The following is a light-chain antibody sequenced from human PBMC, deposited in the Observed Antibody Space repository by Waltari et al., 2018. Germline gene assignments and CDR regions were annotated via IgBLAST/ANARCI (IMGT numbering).Light chain of an antibody. CDR3: QQYSSFST. J-gene: IGKJ1*01. CDR1: QTIRGW. Sequence: DIQMTQSPSMLSASVGDRVTITCWASQTIRGWLSWYQFKPGLAPKLRIYDASNLGGGVPSRFSGSGFGTNFTLTISSLQPDDFATYYCQQYSSFSTFGLGTKV. V-gene: IGKV1-5*01. CDR2: DAS.